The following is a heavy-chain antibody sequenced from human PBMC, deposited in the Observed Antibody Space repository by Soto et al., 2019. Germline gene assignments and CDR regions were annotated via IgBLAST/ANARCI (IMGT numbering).Heavy chain of an antibody. CDR2: ISYDGSNQ. CDR1: GFTVSSSG. V-gene: IGHV3-30*18. D-gene: IGHD6-25*01. CDR3: AKDRRPKYYSDMDV. J-gene: IGHJ6*02. Sequence: QGQLVESGGGVVQPGRSLRLSCAASGFTVSSSGMHLVRQAPGKGLEWVAVISYDGSNQYYADSVKRRFTISRDNSKNTLYLQMNSLRAEGTAVYYCAKDRRPKYYSDMDVWGQGTTVTVSS.